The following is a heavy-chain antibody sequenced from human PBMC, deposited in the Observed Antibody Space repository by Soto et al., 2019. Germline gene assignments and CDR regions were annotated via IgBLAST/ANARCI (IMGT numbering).Heavy chain of an antibody. Sequence: EVQLLESGGGLVQPGGSLRLSCTASGFTFSSTAMSWVRQAPGKGLEWVSGIGRGGDRHYADSVRGRLTISRENSKNTVYLQMNSLPAEVTSLSVCTQGGWGSVCDYWGQGPLVNVSS. CDR1: GFTFSSTA. CDR3: TQGGWGSVCDY. D-gene: IGHD7-27*01. V-gene: IGHV3-23*01. CDR2: IGRGGDR. J-gene: IGHJ4*02.